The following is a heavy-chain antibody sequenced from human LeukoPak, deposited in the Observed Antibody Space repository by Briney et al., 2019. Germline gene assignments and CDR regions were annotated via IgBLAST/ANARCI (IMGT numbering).Heavy chain of an antibody. Sequence: SETLSLTCTVSGGSISCDYWSWIRQPPGKGLDLIGYIYYSGRTNYNPPLKRPVTISVDTHKNQFALKPSSLTAADTAVYYCARHNAAGPRSNHFDYWGQGTLVTVSS. CDR1: GGSISCDY. D-gene: IGHD2-2*01. CDR3: ARHNAAGPRSNHFDY. CDR2: IYYSGRT. V-gene: IGHV4-59*08. J-gene: IGHJ4*02.